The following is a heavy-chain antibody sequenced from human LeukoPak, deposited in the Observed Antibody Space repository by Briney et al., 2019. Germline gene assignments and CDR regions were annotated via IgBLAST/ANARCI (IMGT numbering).Heavy chain of an antibody. CDR1: GFAFSSCW. J-gene: IGHJ4*02. CDR3: VRGTTYSSTKADF. V-gene: IGHV3-74*01. D-gene: IGHD6-13*01. Sequence: GGSLRLSCEASGFAFSSCWMHWVRQAPGKGLVWVSRINGDGSSTGYADSVKGRLTISRDNANNMMYLQMDSLRAEDSATYYCVRGTTYSSTKADFWGQGTLVTVSS. CDR2: INGDGSST.